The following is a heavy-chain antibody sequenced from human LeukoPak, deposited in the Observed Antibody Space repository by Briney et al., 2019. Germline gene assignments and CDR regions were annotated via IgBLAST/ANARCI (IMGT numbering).Heavy chain of an antibody. J-gene: IGHJ4*02. D-gene: IGHD2-21*02. V-gene: IGHV4-34*01. CDR3: AISLAYCGGDCYLGSPFDY. Sequence: SETLSHTCALYGGSFSGYYWSWIRQPPGKGLEWIGEINHSGSTNYNPSLKSRVTISVDTSKNQFPLKLSSVTAADTAVYYCAISLAYCGGDCYLGSPFDYWGQGTLVTVSS. CDR1: GGSFSGYY. CDR2: INHSGST.